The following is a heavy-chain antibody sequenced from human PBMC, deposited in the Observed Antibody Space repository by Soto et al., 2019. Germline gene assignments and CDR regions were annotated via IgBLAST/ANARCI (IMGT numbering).Heavy chain of an antibody. CDR2: IYPGDSDT. J-gene: IGHJ5*02. CDR1: GYSFTSYW. Sequence: GESLKISCKGSGYSFTSYWIGWVRQMPGKGLEWMGIIYPGDSDTRYSPSFQGQVTISADKSISTAYLQWSSLKASDTAMYYCARQYTIFGVVTWFDPWGQGTLVTVSS. D-gene: IGHD3-3*01. CDR3: ARQYTIFGVVTWFDP. V-gene: IGHV5-51*01.